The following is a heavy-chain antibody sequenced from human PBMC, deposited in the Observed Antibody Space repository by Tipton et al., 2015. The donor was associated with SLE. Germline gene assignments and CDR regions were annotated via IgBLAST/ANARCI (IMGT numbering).Heavy chain of an antibody. CDR2: IDWDDIK. J-gene: IGHJ3*02. V-gene: IGHV2-70*04. CDR3: ARTFTRTSPYAFDI. Sequence: TLSLTCTFSGFSLSTTGMRVTWIRQPPGKALEFLARIDWDDIKVYSTPLKTRLSISEDTSKNHVVLTMTNMDPEDTATYYCARTFTRTSPYAFDIWGQGTMVTVSS. D-gene: IGHD3-10*01. CDR1: GFSLSTTGMR.